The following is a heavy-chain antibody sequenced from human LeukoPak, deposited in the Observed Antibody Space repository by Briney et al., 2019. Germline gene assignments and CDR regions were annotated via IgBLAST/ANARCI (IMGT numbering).Heavy chain of an antibody. CDR3: ARDPSVITMVRGVKPVLFSPPEY. J-gene: IGHJ4*02. D-gene: IGHD3-10*01. V-gene: IGHV3-23*01. CDR2: ISGSGGST. CDR1: GFTFSSYA. Sequence: GGSLRLSCAASGFTFSSYAMSWVRQAPGKGLEWVSAISGSGGSTYYADSVKGRFTISRDNSKNTLYLQMNSLRAEDTAVYYCARDPSVITMVRGVKPVLFSPPEYWGQGTLVTVSS.